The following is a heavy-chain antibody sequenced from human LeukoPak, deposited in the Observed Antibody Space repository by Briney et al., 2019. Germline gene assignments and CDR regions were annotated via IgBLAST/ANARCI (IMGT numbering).Heavy chain of an antibody. CDR2: INHSGST. CDR3: ARGSDYDYVWGSYRLNAFDI. V-gene: IGHV4-34*01. Sequence: PSETLSLTCAVYGGSFSGYYWSWIRQPPGKGLEWIGEINHSGSTNYNPSLKSRVTISVDTSKNQFSLKLSSVTAADTAVYYCARGSDYDYVWGSYRLNAFDIWGQGTMVTVSS. D-gene: IGHD3-16*02. J-gene: IGHJ3*02. CDR1: GGSFSGYY.